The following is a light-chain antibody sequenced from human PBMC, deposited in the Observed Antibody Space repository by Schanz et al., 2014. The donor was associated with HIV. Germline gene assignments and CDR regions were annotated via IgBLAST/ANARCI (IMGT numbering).Light chain of an antibody. Sequence: SALTQPASVSGSPGQSITISCTGTSSDVGGYHYVSWYQQHPGKVPKLMIYDVSNRPSGVSNRFSGSKSGNTASLTISGLQAEDEADYYCSSYTSSSTLVFGGGTKLTVL. CDR3: SSYTSSSTLV. V-gene: IGLV2-14*01. CDR1: SSDVGGYHY. J-gene: IGLJ3*02. CDR2: DVS.